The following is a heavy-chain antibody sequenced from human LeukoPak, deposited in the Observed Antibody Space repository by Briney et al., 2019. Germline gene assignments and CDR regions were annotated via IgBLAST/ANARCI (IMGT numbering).Heavy chain of an antibody. CDR3: ARDLGQYYDTSDNWFDP. J-gene: IGHJ5*02. CDR2: ISYDGSNK. D-gene: IGHD3-22*01. Sequence: PXXSLRLSCAASGFTFSSYAMHWVRQAPGKGLEWVAVISYDGSNKYYADSVKGRFTISRDNSKNTLYLQMNSLRAEDTAVYYCARDLGQYYDTSDNWFDPWGQGTLVTVSS. V-gene: IGHV3-30*04. CDR1: GFTFSSYA.